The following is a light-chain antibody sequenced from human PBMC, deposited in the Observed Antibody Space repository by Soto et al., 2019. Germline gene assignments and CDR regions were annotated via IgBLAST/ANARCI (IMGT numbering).Light chain of an antibody. CDR3: SSYTSSSTVI. CDR1: RSDVGGYNY. V-gene: IGLV2-14*01. CDR2: DVS. J-gene: IGLJ2*01. Sequence: QSALTQPASVSGSPGQPITISCTGTRSDVGGYNYVSWYQQHPGKAPKLMIYDVSNRPSGVSNRFSGSKSGNTASLTISGLQAEDEADYYCSSYTSSSTVIFGGGTKLTVL.